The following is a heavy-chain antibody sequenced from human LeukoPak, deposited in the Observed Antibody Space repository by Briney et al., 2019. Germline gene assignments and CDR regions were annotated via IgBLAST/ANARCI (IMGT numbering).Heavy chain of an antibody. CDR3: ARHEGDGDHFDY. J-gene: IGHJ4*02. Sequence: SETLSLTCTVSGASISSYYWSWIRQPPGKGLEWIGYIYFSGRTNYSPSLQSRVTISVDTSKNQFSLRLNSMTTADTAVYFCARHEGDGDHFDYWGQGTLVTVSS. D-gene: IGHD2-21*02. V-gene: IGHV4-59*08. CDR2: IYFSGRT. CDR1: GASISSYY.